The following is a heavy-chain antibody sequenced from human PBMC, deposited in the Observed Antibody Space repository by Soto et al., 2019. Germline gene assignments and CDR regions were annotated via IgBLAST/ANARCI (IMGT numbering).Heavy chain of an antibody. CDR1: GFTFPAYA. V-gene: IGHV3-23*01. CDR2: ITRGHYT. CDR3: ATDLGYCSGGSCYSPHFYYYGMDV. Sequence: GGSLRLSCAASGFTFPAYAMGWVRQAPGKGLEWVSGITRGHYTYYADSVRGRFTISRDNSKNTLYLQMNSLRAEDTAVYYCATDLGYCSGGSCYSPHFYYYGMDVWGQGTTVTVSS. J-gene: IGHJ6*02. D-gene: IGHD2-15*01.